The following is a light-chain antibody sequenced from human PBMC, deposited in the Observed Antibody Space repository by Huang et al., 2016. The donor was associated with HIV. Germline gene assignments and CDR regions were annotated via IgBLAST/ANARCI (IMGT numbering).Light chain of an antibody. J-gene: IGKJ1*01. CDR3: QQYNNWPPWT. V-gene: IGKV3-15*01. CDR2: GAS. Sequence: PRLLLYGASTRATGIPASFSCSGSGTEFTLTISSLQSEDFAVYYCQQYNNWPPWTFGQGTKVEIK.